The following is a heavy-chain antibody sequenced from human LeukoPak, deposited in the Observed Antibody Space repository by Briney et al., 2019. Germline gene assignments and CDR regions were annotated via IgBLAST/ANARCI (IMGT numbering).Heavy chain of an antibody. CDR3: ARGFDGPNAFDI. J-gene: IGHJ3*02. D-gene: IGHD3-9*01. Sequence: SETLSLTCTVSGGSFTPYYWSWIRQPPGKGLEWIGHISYSGSTNYNPSLKSRVTVSIDTSKNQVSLKLSSMTAADTAVYYCARGFDGPNAFDIWGQGTMVTVSS. CDR2: ISYSGST. V-gene: IGHV4-59*01. CDR1: GGSFTPYY.